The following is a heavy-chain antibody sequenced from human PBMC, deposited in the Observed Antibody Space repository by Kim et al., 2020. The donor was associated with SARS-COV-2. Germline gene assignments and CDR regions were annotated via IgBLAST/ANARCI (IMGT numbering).Heavy chain of an antibody. D-gene: IGHD3-10*01. CDR1: GFTFSSYS. Sequence: GGSLRLSCAASGFTFSSYSMNWVRQAPGKGLEWVSYISSSSSTIYYADSVKGRFTISRDNAKNSLYLQMNSLRDEDTAVYYCARMVRGVIPYWYFDLWGRGTLVTVSS. V-gene: IGHV3-48*02. CDR3: ARMVRGVIPYWYFDL. J-gene: IGHJ2*01. CDR2: ISSSSSTI.